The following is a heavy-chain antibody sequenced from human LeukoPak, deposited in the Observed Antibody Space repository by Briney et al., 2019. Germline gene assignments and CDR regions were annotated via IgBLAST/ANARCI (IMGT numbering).Heavy chain of an antibody. Sequence: SQTLSLTCTVSGGSISSGSYYWSWIRQPAGKGLEWIGRIYTSGSTNYNPSLKSRVTISVGTSKNQFSLKLSSVTAADTAVYYCAREGYYDSSGYNVPSFDYWGQGTLVTVSS. D-gene: IGHD3-22*01. J-gene: IGHJ4*02. CDR3: AREGYYDSSGYNVPSFDY. CDR1: GGSISSGSYY. V-gene: IGHV4-61*02. CDR2: IYTSGST.